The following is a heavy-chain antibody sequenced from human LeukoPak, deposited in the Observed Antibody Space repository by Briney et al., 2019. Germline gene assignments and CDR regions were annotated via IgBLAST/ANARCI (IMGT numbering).Heavy chain of an antibody. CDR2: INHSGST. CDR1: GGSFSGYY. V-gene: IGHV4-34*01. Sequence: PSETLSLTCAVYGGSFSGYYWSWIRQPPGEWLEWIGEINHSGSTNYNPSLKSRVTISVDTSKNQFSLKLSSVTAADTAVYYCARRFRYYYYMDVWGKGTTVTVSS. D-gene: IGHD3-3*01. J-gene: IGHJ6*03. CDR3: ARRFRYYYYMDV.